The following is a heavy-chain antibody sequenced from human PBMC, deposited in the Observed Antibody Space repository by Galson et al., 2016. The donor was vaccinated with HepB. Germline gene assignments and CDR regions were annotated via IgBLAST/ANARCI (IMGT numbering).Heavy chain of an antibody. CDR2: IYHSGST. V-gene: IGHV4-4*02. CDR1: GGSISSSNW. Sequence: SETLSLTCAVSGGSISSSNWWSWVRQPPGKGLEWIGEIYHSGSTNYNPSLKSRVTISADTSKNQFSLKLSSVTAADTAVNYWARHPIEVGAFDIWGQGTMVTVSS. CDR3: ARHPIEVGAFDI. J-gene: IGHJ3*02. D-gene: IGHD3-22*01.